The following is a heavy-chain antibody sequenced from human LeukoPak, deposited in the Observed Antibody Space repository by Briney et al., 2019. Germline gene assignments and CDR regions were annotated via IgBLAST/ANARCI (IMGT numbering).Heavy chain of an antibody. D-gene: IGHD3-10*01. V-gene: IGHV1-69*01. CDR1: GGTFSSYA. CDR3: ARSSAGPRLLWFGELPPHYYYGMDV. Sequence: SVKVSCKASGGTFSSYAISWVRQAPGQGLEWMGGIIPIFGTANYAQKFQGRVTITADESTGTAYMELSSLRSEDTAVYYCARSSAGPRLLWFGELPPHYYYGMDVWGQGTTVTVSS. J-gene: IGHJ6*02. CDR2: IIPIFGTA.